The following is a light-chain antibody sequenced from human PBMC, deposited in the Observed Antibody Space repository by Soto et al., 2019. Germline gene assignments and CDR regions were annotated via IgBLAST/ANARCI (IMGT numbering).Light chain of an antibody. V-gene: IGKV1-9*01. CDR3: QQLNSYSRT. J-gene: IGKJ1*01. CDR1: QGISSY. CDR2: AAS. Sequence: IQLTQSPFSLSASVGDRVTITCRASQGISSYLAWYQQKPGKAPKLLIYAASTLQSGVPSRFSGSGSGTDFTLTISSLQPEDFATYYCQQLNSYSRTFGQGTKVEIK.